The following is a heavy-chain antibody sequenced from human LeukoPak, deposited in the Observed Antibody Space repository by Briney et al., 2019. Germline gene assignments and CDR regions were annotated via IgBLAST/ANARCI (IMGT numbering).Heavy chain of an antibody. CDR1: GGSISSYY. V-gene: IGHV4-59*08. CDR2: VYYSGST. CDR3: ARSIVGTRSKFDY. Sequence: SETLSLTCTVSGGSISSYYWSWIRQPPGKGLEWIGYVYYSGSTNYNPSLKSRVTISVDTSKNHFSLKLSSVTAADTAVYSCARSIVGTRSKFDYWGQGTLVTVSS. J-gene: IGHJ4*02. D-gene: IGHD1/OR15-1a*01.